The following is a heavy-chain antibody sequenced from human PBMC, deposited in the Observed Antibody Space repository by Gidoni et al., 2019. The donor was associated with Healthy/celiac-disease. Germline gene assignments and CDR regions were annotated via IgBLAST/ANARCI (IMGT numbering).Heavy chain of an antibody. V-gene: IGHV1-69*01. CDR3: ARLSSTMVRGGHYYYIDV. Sequence: QVQLVQSGAEVKKPGSSVKVSGKACGGTFSSYAISWVRQAPGQGLEWRGGIIPIFGTANYAQKFQGRVTMTADESTSTAYMELSSLRSEHTAVYYCARLSSTMVRGGHYYYIDVWGKGTTVTVSS. D-gene: IGHD3-10*01. CDR2: IIPIFGTA. CDR1: GGTFSSYA. J-gene: IGHJ6*03.